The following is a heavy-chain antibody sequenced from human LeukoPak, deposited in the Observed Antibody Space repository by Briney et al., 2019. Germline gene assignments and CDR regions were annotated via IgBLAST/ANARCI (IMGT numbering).Heavy chain of an antibody. V-gene: IGHV4-34*01. CDR2: INRSGST. Sequence: KASEKLSFTCSGDGGCFCAYNWSWLPHSPGLGLKWMGIINRSGSTTYTPSLKSRVTMSLATSTTQFSLRLKSVTAADTALYYCARGRSSGLSYSIDNWGQGTLVTVSS. CDR1: GGCFCAYN. CDR3: ARGRSSGLSYSIDN. J-gene: IGHJ4*02. D-gene: IGHD6-19*01.